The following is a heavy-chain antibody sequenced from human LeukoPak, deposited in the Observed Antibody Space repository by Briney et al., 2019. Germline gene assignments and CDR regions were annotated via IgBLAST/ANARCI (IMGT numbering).Heavy chain of an antibody. CDR1: GFTFSRSA. J-gene: IGHJ4*02. CDR2: TIYSGGAT. V-gene: IGHV3-23*01. Sequence: GGSLRLSCAASGFTFSRSAMTWVRQGPGTGLEVVASTIYSGGATDYADSVKGRFTISRDNSKNKLYLQMNSLRDEEKALYYCAKDGLYYDGSEHVYYFDSWGQGTLVTVSS. CDR3: AKDGLYYDGSEHVYYFDS. D-gene: IGHD3-22*01.